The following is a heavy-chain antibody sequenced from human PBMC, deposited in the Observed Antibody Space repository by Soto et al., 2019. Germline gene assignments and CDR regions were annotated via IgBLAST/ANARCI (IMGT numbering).Heavy chain of an antibody. D-gene: IGHD1-1*01. V-gene: IGHV4-4*07. CDR3: AKESGAPAGTAEY. Sequence: QVQLQESGPGLVKPSETLSLTCTVSGASFSNSYWSWIRRPAGKGLEWIGRISASGNTNYHPSLKSRVTMSIDTSKNQFSLKVTSVTAADTALYYCAKESGAPAGTAEYWGQGILVTVSS. CDR2: ISASGNT. J-gene: IGHJ4*02. CDR1: GASFSNSY.